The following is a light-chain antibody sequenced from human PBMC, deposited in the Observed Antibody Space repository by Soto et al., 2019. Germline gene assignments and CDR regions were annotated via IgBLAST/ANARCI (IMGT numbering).Light chain of an antibody. V-gene: IGKV3D-20*01. CDR3: KQANSFPRT. J-gene: IGKJ1*01. Sequence: DIVLTQSPATLSLSPGERATLSCGASQSVSSSRLAWYQQKAGLAPRLLIYDASFRAFGIPDRFSGSGSGTDFTLTISSLQPEDFATYYCKQANSFPRTFGQGTKVDIK. CDR1: QSVSSSR. CDR2: DAS.